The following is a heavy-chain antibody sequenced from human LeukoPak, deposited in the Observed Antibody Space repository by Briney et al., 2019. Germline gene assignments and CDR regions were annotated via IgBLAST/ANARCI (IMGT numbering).Heavy chain of an antibody. CDR2: INPNSGGT. V-gene: IGHV1-2*02. J-gene: IGHJ4*02. Sequence: ASVKVSCTASGYTFTVYYIHWVRQAPGQGHEWMGWINPNSGGTNYAQKFQGRVTMTRDTSINTAYMEVSRLTSDDTAVYYCARDTSSSPGDCWGQGTLVTISS. CDR1: GYTFTVYY. CDR3: ARDTSSSPGDC. D-gene: IGHD6-6*01.